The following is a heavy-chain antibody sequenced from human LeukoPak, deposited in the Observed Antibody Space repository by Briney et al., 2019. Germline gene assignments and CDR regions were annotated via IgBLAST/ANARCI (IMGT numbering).Heavy chain of an antibody. J-gene: IGHJ4*02. D-gene: IGHD3-10*01. CDR2: ISGSGGST. V-gene: IGHV3-23*01. CDR3: AKGYYGSGSYGLGAY. Sequence: GGSLRLSCAASGFTFSSYAMSWVRQAPGKGLEWVSAISGSGGSTYYADSVKGRFTLSRDNSKNTLFLEMNSLRPDDTAVYYCAKGYYGSGSYGLGAYWGQGTLVIVSS. CDR1: GFTFSSYA.